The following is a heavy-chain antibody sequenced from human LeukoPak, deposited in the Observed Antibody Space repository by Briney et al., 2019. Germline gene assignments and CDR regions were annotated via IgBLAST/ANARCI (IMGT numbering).Heavy chain of an antibody. CDR1: GFTLSSYA. V-gene: IGHV3-7*03. CDR3: ARATYYYDSSGYLRPSLFDY. J-gene: IGHJ4*02. Sequence: GGSLRLSCAASGFTLSSYAMHWVRQAPGKGLEWVANIKQDGSEKNYVDSVKGRFTISRDNAKNSLYLQMNSLRAEDTAVYYCARATYYYDSSGYLRPSLFDYWGQGTLVTVSS. D-gene: IGHD3-22*01. CDR2: IKQDGSEK.